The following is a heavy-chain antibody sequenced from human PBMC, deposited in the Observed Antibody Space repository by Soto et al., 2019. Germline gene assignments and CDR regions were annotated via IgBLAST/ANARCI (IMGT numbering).Heavy chain of an antibody. CDR2: INPNSGGT. CDR3: ARSEVGGSYTFDY. Sequence: EASVKVSCKASGYTFTGYYMHWVRQAPGQGLEWMGWINPNSGGTNYAQKFQGWVTMTRDTSISTAYMELSRLRSDDTAVYYCARSEVGGSYTFDYWGQGTLVTVSS. CDR1: GYTFTGYY. D-gene: IGHD1-26*01. V-gene: IGHV1-2*04. J-gene: IGHJ4*02.